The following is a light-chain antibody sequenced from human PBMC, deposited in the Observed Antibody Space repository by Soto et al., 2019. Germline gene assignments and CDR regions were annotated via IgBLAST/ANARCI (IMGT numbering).Light chain of an antibody. CDR1: SSDVGGYDF. J-gene: IGLJ2*01. V-gene: IGLV2-11*01. CDR2: DVG. CDR3: SSYAGSNNLGV. Sequence: QSALTQPRSVSGSPGQSVTISCTGTSSDVGGYDFVSWYQQHPGKAPKLMIYDVGKRPSGVPDRFSGSKSGNTAFLTISGLQAEDEADYYCSSYAGSNNLGVFGGGTQLTVL.